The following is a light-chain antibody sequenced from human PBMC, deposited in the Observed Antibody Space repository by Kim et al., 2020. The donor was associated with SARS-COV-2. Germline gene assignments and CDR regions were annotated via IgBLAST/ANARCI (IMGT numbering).Light chain of an antibody. J-gene: IGKJ5*01. CDR3: QHYDSFPIT. Sequence: ASVGDRVTITCQASQDISTSLNWYQQKPGKAPKLLIYEASHLETGVSSRFTGSGSGTDFSFTISSLQPEDIATYYCQHYDSFPITFGQGTRLEIK. V-gene: IGKV1-33*01. CDR2: EAS. CDR1: QDISTS.